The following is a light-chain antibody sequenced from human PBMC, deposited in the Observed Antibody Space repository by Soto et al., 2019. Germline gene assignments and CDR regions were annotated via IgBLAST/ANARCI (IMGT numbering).Light chain of an antibody. Sequence: IQLTQSPSSLSASVGDRVTITCRASQVISKYLAWYQQKPGTAPKLLIYLASTLQGEVPSRFSGSGSGTDFSLTISSLQPEDVATYYCQCLKSFPLTFGGGTKVKIK. V-gene: IGKV1-9*01. CDR2: LAS. CDR1: QVISKY. J-gene: IGKJ4*01. CDR3: QCLKSFPLT.